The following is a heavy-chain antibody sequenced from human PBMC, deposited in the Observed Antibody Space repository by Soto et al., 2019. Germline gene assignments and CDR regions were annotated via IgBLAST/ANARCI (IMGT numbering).Heavy chain of an antibody. D-gene: IGHD3-22*01. CDR3: ARDFSPTYYYDSSGYYRRADAFDI. Sequence: QVQLVQSGAEVQKPGSSVKVSCKASGGTFSSYAISWVRQAPGQGLEWMGGIIPIFGTANYAQKFQGRVTITADESTSTAYMELSSLRSEDTAVYYCARDFSPTYYYDSSGYYRRADAFDIWGQGTMVTVSS. CDR2: IIPIFGTA. V-gene: IGHV1-69*01. CDR1: GGTFSSYA. J-gene: IGHJ3*02.